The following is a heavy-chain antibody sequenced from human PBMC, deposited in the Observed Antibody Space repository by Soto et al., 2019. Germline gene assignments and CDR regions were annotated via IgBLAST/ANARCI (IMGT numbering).Heavy chain of an antibody. D-gene: IGHD2-15*01. CDR3: ARSHTVVVVAATSSGYYYYGMDV. CDR1: GYTFTSYG. V-gene: IGHV1-18*01. CDR2: ISAYNGNT. J-gene: IGHJ6*02. Sequence: QVQLVQSGAEVKKPGASVKVSYKASGYTFTSYGISWVRQAPGQGLEWMGWISAYNGNTNYAQKLQGRVTMTTDTSTSTAYMELRSLRSDDTAVYYCARSHTVVVVAATSSGYYYYGMDVWGQGTTVTVSS.